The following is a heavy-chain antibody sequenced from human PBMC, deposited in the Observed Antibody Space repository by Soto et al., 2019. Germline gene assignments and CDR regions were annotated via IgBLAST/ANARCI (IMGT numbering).Heavy chain of an antibody. CDR2: IKPDGSEV. D-gene: IGHD3-3*01. CDR3: ARESLLKSIPIYGYYYYAMDV. J-gene: IGHJ6*02. CDR1: GFIFSSSW. V-gene: IGHV3-7*03. Sequence: EVQLVESGGVLVLPGGSPRLSCAASGFIFSSSWMTWVRQAPGKGLEWVANIKPDGSEVYYADSVKGRFTISRDNPSNSLYLQMSSLRAEDTAVYYCARESLLKSIPIYGYYYYAMDVWGQGTTGIVSS.